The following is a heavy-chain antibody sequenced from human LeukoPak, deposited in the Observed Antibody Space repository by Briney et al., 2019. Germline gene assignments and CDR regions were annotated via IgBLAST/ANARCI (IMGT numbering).Heavy chain of an antibody. CDR3: ARAWLLGALNWFDP. V-gene: IGHV4-39*07. J-gene: IGHJ5*02. CDR1: GGSISSSSYY. CDR2: IYYSGST. Sequence: SETLSLTCTVSGGSISSSSYYWGWIRQPPGKGLEWIGSIYYSGSTYYNPSLKSRVTTSVDTSKNQFSPKLSSVTAADTAVYYCARAWLLGALNWFDPWGQGTLVTVSS. D-gene: IGHD3-22*01.